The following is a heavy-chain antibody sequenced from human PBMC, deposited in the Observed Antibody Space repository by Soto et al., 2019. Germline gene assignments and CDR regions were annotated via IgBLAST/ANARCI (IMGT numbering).Heavy chain of an antibody. CDR1: GFTFSSYG. J-gene: IGHJ5*02. CDR2: IWYDGSNK. V-gene: IGHV3-33*01. D-gene: IGHD4-17*01. Sequence: GGSLRLSCAASGFTFSSYGMHWVRQAPGKGLEWVAVIWYDGSNKYYADSVKGRFTISRDNSKNTLYLQMNSLRAEDTAVYYCARDRVGTTVTPNWFDPWGQGTLVTVSS. CDR3: ARDRVGTTVTPNWFDP.